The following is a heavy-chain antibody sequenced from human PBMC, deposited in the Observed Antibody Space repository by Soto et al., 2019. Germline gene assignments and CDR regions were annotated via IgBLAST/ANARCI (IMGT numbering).Heavy chain of an antibody. D-gene: IGHD2-21*02. J-gene: IGHJ4*02. CDR2: INPSGGSR. CDR1: GYTFTSFY. CDR3: ARGGSVEVVTDGPDY. V-gene: IGHV1-46*01. Sequence: ASVKVSCKASGYTFTSFYMHWVRQAPGQGFEWMGIINPSGGSRSYSKKFQGRVTMTHDTSTSTVYMEVSSLRSEDTAVYYCARGGSVEVVTDGPDYWGQGALVTVSS.